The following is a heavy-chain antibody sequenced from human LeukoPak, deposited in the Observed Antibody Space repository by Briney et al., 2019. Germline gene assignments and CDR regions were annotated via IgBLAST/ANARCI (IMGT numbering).Heavy chain of an antibody. CDR1: GFTFSSYW. CDR3: ARELTVGATIDY. V-gene: IGHV3-66*02. J-gene: IGHJ4*02. CDR2: IYGGGNS. Sequence: GGSLRLSCAASGFTFSSYWMSWVRQAPGKGLEWVSGIYGGGNSYYADSVTGRFTISRDNSRNTLHLQMNSLRGEDTAVYYCARELTVGATIDYWGQGTLVTVSS. D-gene: IGHD1-26*01.